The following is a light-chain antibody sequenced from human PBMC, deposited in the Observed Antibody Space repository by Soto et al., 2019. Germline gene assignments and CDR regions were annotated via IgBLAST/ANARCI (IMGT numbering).Light chain of an antibody. CDR3: GSYTSSDTMI. Sequence: QSALTQPASVSGSPGQSITISCTGTSSDVGRYNYVSWYQQNPGKAPKLIIYDVSDRPSGVSNRFSGSKSGTTASLTISGLQAGDEADYYCGSYTSSDTMIFGGGTKLTVL. CDR2: DVS. V-gene: IGLV2-14*01. CDR1: SSDVGRYNY. J-gene: IGLJ2*01.